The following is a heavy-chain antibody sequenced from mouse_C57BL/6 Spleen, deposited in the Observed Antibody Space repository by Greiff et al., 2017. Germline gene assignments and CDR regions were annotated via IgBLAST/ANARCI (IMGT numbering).Heavy chain of an antibody. J-gene: IGHJ1*03. Sequence: VQLQQPGAELVRPGTSVKLSCKASGYTFTSYWMHWVKQRPGQGLEWIGVIDPSDSYTNYNQKFKGKATLTVDTSSSTAYMQLSNLTSEDSAVFYCARSAHYYGSSYGYFDVWGTGTTVTVSS. CDR3: ARSAHYYGSSYGYFDV. CDR1: GYTFTSYW. D-gene: IGHD1-1*01. V-gene: IGHV1-59*01. CDR2: IDPSDSYT.